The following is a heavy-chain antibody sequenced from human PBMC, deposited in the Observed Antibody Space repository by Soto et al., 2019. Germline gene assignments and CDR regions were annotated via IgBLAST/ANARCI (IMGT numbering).Heavy chain of an antibody. CDR3: ARLELAYYYYYGMDV. CDR1: GGSFSGYY. V-gene: IGHV4-34*01. D-gene: IGHD1-26*01. Sequence: PSETLSLTCAVYGGSFSGYYWSWIRQPPGKGLEWIGEINHSGSTNYNPSLKSRVTISVDTSKNQFSLKLSSVTAADTAVYYCARLELAYYYYYGMDVWGQGTTVTVSS. J-gene: IGHJ6*02. CDR2: INHSGST.